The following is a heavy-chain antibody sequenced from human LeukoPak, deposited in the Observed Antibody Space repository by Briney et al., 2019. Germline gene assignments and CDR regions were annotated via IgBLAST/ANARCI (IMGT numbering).Heavy chain of an antibody. CDR3: ARGRSGYNWNDYGFR. D-gene: IGHD1-1*01. J-gene: IGHJ4*02. V-gene: IGHV3-30*01. CDR2: ISYDGGNK. CDR1: GFTFSSYA. Sequence: GGSLRLSCAASGFTFSSYAIHWVRQAPGKGLEWVAVISYDGGNKYYADSVKGRFTISRDNSKNTLYLQMNSLRAEDTAVYYRARGRSGYNWNDYGFRWGQGTLVTVSS.